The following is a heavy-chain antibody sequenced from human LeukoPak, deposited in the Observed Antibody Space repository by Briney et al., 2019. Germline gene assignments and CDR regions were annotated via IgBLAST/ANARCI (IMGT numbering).Heavy chain of an antibody. CDR2: IWYDGSNK. V-gene: IGHV3-33*01. D-gene: IGHD5-18*01. J-gene: IGHJ4*02. CDR1: GFTFSSYG. CDR3: ARTNGDTAMVPLFDY. Sequence: PGGSLILSCAASGFTFSSYGMHWVRQAPGKGLEWVSVIWYDGSNKYYADSVKGRFTISRDNSKNTLYLQMNSLRAEDTAVYYCARTNGDTAMVPLFDYWGQGTLVTVSS.